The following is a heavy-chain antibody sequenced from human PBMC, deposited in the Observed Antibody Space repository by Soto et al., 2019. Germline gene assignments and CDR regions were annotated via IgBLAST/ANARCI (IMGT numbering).Heavy chain of an antibody. CDR3: AWAMTTRGMDV. CDR2: MNPNSGNT. CDR1: GYTFTSYD. Sequence: QVQLVQSGAEVKKPGASVKVSCKASGYTFTSYDINWVRQATGQGLEWMGWMNPNSGNTGYAQKFQGRVTMTRNTSISTAYMEQSSLRSKDTALYHCAWAMTTRGMDVLGQGTTVTVSS. D-gene: IGHD1-1*01. J-gene: IGHJ6*02. V-gene: IGHV1-8*01.